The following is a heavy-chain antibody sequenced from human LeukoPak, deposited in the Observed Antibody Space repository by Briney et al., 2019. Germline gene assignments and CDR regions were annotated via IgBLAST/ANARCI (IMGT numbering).Heavy chain of an antibody. V-gene: IGHV3-23*01. CDR2: ISGSGGST. CDR1: GFTFSSYA. CDR3: AKDSTGSSSWYGDY. D-gene: IGHD6-13*01. Sequence: GGSLRLSCAASGFTFSSYAMSWVRQAPGKGLEWVSAISGSGGSTYYADSVKGRFTISRDNSKNTLYLQMNSLRAEDTAVYYCAKDSTGSSSWYGDYWGQGTLVTVSS. J-gene: IGHJ4*02.